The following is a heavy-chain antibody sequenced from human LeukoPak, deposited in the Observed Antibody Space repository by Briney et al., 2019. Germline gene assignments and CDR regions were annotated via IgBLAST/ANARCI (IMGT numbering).Heavy chain of an antibody. J-gene: IGHJ3*02. V-gene: IGHV3-11*01. D-gene: IGHD2-2*01. CDR2: ISSSGSTI. CDR3: AKFSWGIVVVPAATDAFDI. Sequence: GGSLRLSCAASGFTFSDYYMSWIRQAPGKGLEWVSYISSSGSTIYYADSVKGRFTISRDNSKNTLYLQMNSLRAEDTAVYYCAKFSWGIVVVPAATDAFDIWGQGTMVTVSS. CDR1: GFTFSDYY.